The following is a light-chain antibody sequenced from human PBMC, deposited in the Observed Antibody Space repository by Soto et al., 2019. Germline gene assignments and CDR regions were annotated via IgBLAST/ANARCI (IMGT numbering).Light chain of an antibody. CDR1: QIISSY. J-gene: IGKJ2*02. CDR2: AAS. Sequence: DIQMTQSPSSLSASVGDRVTITCRASQIISSYLNWYQQKPGKAPKLLIYAASSLQSGVPSRFSGSGSGTDFTLTISSLQPEDFATYYCQQRGTFGQGTKLEIK. V-gene: IGKV1-39*01. CDR3: QQRGT.